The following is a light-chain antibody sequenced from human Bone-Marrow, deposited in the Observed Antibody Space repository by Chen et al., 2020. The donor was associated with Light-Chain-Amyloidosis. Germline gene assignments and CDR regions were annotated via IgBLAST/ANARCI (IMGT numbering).Light chain of an antibody. CDR2: DDS. CDR3: QVWDRSSDRPV. Sequence: SYVLTQPSSVSVAPGQTATSACGGNNLGAKSVHWYQQTPRQAPLLVVDDDSDRPSGIPERLSGSNSGNTATLTISRVEAGDEADYYCQVWDRSSDRPVLGGGTKLTVL. V-gene: IGLV3-21*02. J-gene: IGLJ3*02. CDR1: NLGAKS.